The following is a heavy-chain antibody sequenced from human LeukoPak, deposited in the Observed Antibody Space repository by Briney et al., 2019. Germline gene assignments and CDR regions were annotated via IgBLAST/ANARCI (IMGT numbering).Heavy chain of an antibody. D-gene: IGHD5-12*01. Sequence: GGSLRLSCAASGFTFSSYWMSWVRQAPGKGLEWVANIKQDGSEKYYVDSVKGRFTISRDNAKNSLYLQMNSLRAEYTAVYYCARDYDLGYVDYGGQGTLVTVSS. V-gene: IGHV3-7*01. CDR1: GFTFSSYW. CDR3: ARDYDLGYVDY. CDR2: IKQDGSEK. J-gene: IGHJ4*02.